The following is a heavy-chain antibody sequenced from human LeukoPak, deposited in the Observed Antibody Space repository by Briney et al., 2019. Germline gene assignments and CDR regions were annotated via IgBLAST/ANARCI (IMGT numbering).Heavy chain of an antibody. V-gene: IGHV4-4*07. CDR3: ARQGYSGSHYFFDY. D-gene: IGHD1-26*01. CDR2: IYTSGST. CDR1: GGSISSYY. Sequence: SETLSLTCTVSGGSISSYYWSWIRQPAGKGLEWIGRIYTSGSTNYNPSLKSRVTMSVDTSKNQFSLKLSSVTAADTGVYYCARQGYSGSHYFFDYWGQGTLVTVSS. J-gene: IGHJ4*02.